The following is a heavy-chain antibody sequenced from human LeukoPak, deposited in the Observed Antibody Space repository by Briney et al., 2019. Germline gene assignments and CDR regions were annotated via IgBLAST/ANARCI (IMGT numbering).Heavy chain of an antibody. CDR1: GFSLSTSGVG. J-gene: IGHJ6*03. CDR2: IYWNDDK. V-gene: IGHV2-5*01. D-gene: IGHD3-10*01. CDR3: ARGTYGSGIYYYYYYMDV. Sequence: SGPTLVKPTQTLTLTCTFSGFSLSTSGVGVGWIRQPPGKALEWLALIYWNDDKRYSPSLKSRLTITKDTSKNQVVLTMTNMDPVDTATYYCARGTYGSGIYYYYYYMDVWGKGTTVTVSS.